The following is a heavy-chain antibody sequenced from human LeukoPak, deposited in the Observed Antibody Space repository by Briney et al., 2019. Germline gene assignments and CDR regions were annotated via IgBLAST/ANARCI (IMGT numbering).Heavy chain of an antibody. V-gene: IGHV3-53*01. CDR3: ARGYYDSSGYYYVDLPTYYFDY. D-gene: IGHD3-22*01. CDR1: GFTVSSNY. Sequence: PGGSLRLSCAASGFTVSSNYMSWVRQAPGKGLEWVSVIYSGGSTYYADSVTGGFTISRDNSKNTLYLQMNSLRAEDTAVYYCARGYYDSSGYYYVDLPTYYFDYWGQGTLVTVSS. CDR2: IYSGGST. J-gene: IGHJ4*02.